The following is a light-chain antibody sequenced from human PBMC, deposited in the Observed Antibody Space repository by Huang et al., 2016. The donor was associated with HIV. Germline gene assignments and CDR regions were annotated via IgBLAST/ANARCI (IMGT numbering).Light chain of an antibody. J-gene: IGKJ2*02. CDR1: QSVSDW. CDR2: KAS. CDR3: QQYGSYSSWT. V-gene: IGKV1-5*03. Sequence: IQMTQSPSTLSASVGDRVTITCRASQSVSDWLAWYQQKPGKAPDLLIYKASNLEDGVPLRFSGTGYGTEFTLIISSVQSDDSATYYCQQYGSYSSWTFGQGTRLQIK.